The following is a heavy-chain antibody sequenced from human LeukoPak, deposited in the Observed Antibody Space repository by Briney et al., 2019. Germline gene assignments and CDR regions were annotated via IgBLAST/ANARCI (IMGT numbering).Heavy chain of an antibody. CDR3: ARENSGCIDY. CDR1: GGSISSGGYS. V-gene: IGHV4-30-2*01. J-gene: IGHJ4*02. CDR2: IYHSGST. D-gene: IGHD5-12*01. Sequence: PSQTLSLTCAVSGGSISSGGYSWSWIRQPPGKGLEWIGYIYHSGSTYYNPSLKSRVTISVDRSKNQFSLKLSSVTAADTAVCYCARENSGCIDYWGQGTLVTVSS.